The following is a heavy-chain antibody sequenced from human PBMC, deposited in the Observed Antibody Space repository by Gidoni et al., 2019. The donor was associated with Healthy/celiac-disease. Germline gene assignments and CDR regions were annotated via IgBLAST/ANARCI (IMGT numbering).Heavy chain of an antibody. J-gene: IGHJ2*01. Sequence: QVQLVQSGAAVKKPGSSVKVSCTASGGTFRSYAISWVRQAPGQGLEWMGGIIPIFSTANYAQKFQGRVTITADESTSTAYMELSSLGSEDTAVYYCARVQVATIGGDWYFDLWGRGTLVTVSS. CDR2: IIPIFSTA. V-gene: IGHV1-69*01. CDR1: GGTFRSYA. CDR3: ARVQVATIGGDWYFDL. D-gene: IGHD5-12*01.